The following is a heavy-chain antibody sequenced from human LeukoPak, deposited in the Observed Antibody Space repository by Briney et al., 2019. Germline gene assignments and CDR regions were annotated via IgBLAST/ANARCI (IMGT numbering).Heavy chain of an antibody. D-gene: IGHD3-16*01. J-gene: IGHJ4*02. CDR1: GGSISSRSYY. CDR2: IYYSGST. CDR3: ATFVDYRYYFDY. Sequence: SETLSLTCTVSGGSISSRSYYWGWIRQPPGKGLEWIGSIYYSGSTYYNPSLKSRVTISVDTSKNQFSLKLSSVTASDTAVYYCATFVDYRYYFDYWGQGTLVTVSS. V-gene: IGHV4-39*01.